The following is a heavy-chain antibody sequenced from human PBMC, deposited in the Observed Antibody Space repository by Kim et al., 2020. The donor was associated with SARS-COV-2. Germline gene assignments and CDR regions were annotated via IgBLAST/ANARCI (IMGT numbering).Heavy chain of an antibody. CDR2: INHSGST. V-gene: IGHV4-34*01. D-gene: IGHD3-10*01. Sequence: SETLSLTCAVYGGSFSGYYWSWIRQPPGKGLEWIGEINHSGSTNYNPSLKSRVTISVDTSKNQFSLKLSSVTAADTAVYYCARLLVRGAPPGGMDVWGQGTTVTFSS. CDR1: GGSFSGYY. J-gene: IGHJ6*02. CDR3: ARLLVRGAPPGGMDV.